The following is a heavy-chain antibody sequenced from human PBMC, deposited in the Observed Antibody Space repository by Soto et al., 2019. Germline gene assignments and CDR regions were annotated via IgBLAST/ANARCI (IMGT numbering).Heavy chain of an antibody. CDR1: GYTFSDYY. CDR3: ASGGYGDYHY. D-gene: IGHD4-17*01. Sequence: QVQLVQSGAEVKKPGASVKVSCKTSGYTFSDYYLHGVRQAPGQGLEWMGWINPNSGGTNYAQKFQGWVTMTRDTSISTAYMELSRLRPDDTAVYYCASGGYGDYHYWGQGTLVTVSS. V-gene: IGHV1-2*04. CDR2: INPNSGGT. J-gene: IGHJ4*02.